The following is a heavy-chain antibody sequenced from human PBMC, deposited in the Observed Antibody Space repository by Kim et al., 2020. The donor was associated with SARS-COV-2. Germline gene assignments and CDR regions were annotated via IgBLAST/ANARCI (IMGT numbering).Heavy chain of an antibody. J-gene: IGHJ4*02. Sequence: ASVKVSCKASGYTFTSYGISWVRQAPGQGLEWMGWISAYNGNTNYAQKLQGRVTMTTDTSTSTAYMELRSLRSDDTAVYYCARDRTHMITFGGVIVSPSFDYWGQGTLVPVPS. CDR1: GYTFTSYG. D-gene: IGHD3-16*02. CDR2: ISAYNGNT. CDR3: ARDRTHMITFGGVIVSPSFDY. V-gene: IGHV1-18*01.